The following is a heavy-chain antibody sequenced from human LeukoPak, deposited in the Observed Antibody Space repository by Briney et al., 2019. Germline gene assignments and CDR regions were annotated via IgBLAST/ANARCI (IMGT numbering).Heavy chain of an antibody. Sequence: GGSLRLSCAASGFTFSGYWMHWVRQAPGKGLVWVSRISSDGSSTTYADSVKGRFTISRDDAKNTLYLQMNSLRAEDTAVYYCVRARSILDRVFYWGQGTLVTVSS. V-gene: IGHV3-74*01. CDR3: VRARSILDRVFY. CDR1: GFTFSGYW. J-gene: IGHJ4*02. CDR2: ISSDGSST. D-gene: IGHD1-26*01.